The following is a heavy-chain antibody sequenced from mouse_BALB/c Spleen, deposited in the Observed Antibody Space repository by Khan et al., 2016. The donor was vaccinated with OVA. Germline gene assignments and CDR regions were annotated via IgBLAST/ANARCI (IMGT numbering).Heavy chain of an antibody. CDR2: ISGDSSTI. CDR1: GFTFSSFG. D-gene: IGHD1-1*01. J-gene: IGHJ2*01. CDR3: ARSYFYGYYFDQ. V-gene: IGHV5-17*02. Sequence: EVELVESGGGLVQPGGSRKLSCVASGFTFSSFGMHWVRQAPEKGLEWVAYISGDSSTIYYNDTVKGRFTISRDNPKNTLFLQMTSLRSEDIAMYYCARSYFYGYYFDQWGQGTTLTVSS.